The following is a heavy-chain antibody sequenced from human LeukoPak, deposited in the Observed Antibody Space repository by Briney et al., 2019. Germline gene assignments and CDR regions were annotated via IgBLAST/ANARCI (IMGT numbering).Heavy chain of an antibody. Sequence: SETLSLTCTVSGGSISGHYWSWIRQPPGKGLEWIGYIYYSGSTNYNPSLKSRVTISVDTSKNQFSLKLSSVTAADTAVYYCARDSSTSDAFDIWGQGTMVTVSS. CDR1: GGSISGHY. CDR3: ARDSSTSDAFDI. J-gene: IGHJ3*02. V-gene: IGHV4-59*11. CDR2: IYYSGST. D-gene: IGHD2-2*01.